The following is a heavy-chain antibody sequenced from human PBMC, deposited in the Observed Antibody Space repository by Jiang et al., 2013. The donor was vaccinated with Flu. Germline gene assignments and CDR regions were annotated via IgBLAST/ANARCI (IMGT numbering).Heavy chain of an antibody. CDR3: ARDAYYYDSSGYYPDAFDI. CDR2: YHMMESNK. Sequence: RLSCAASGFTFSSYAMHWVRRGSRRRGVEWWQLYHMMESNKYYADSVKGRFTISRGNSKNTLYLQMNSLRAEDTAVYYCARDAYYYDSSGYYPDAFDIWGQGTMVTVSS. J-gene: IGHJ3*02. V-gene: IGHV3-30-3*01. D-gene: IGHD3-22*01. CDR1: GFTFSSYA.